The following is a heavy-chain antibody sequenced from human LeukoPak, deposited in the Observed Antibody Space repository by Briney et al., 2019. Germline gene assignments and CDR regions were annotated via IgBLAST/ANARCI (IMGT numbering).Heavy chain of an antibody. D-gene: IGHD6-13*01. CDR1: GFTFSSYS. CDR2: ISSSSSTI. J-gene: IGHJ4*02. Sequence: GGSVRLSCAASGFTFSSYSMNWVRQAPGKGLEWVSYISSSSSTIYYADSVKGRFTISRDNAKNSLCLQMNSLRAEDTAVYYCASDGYSSSWYRGTSYWGQGTLVTVSS. V-gene: IGHV3-48*01. CDR3: ASDGYSSSWYRGTSY.